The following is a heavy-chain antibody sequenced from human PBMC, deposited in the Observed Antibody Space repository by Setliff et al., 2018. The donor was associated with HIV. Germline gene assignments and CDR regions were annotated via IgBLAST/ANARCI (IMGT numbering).Heavy chain of an antibody. CDR2: INPNSGGT. CDR3: ARDPYYYDSSGYNFDY. V-gene: IGHV1-2*06. D-gene: IGHD3-22*01. Sequence: GASVKVSCKTSEYSFTDYYIHWIRQAPGQGLEWMGRINPNSGGTDYAQKFLGRVTMTSDTFISTAYMELSSLRSDDTAVYYCARDPYYYDSSGYNFDYWGQGTLVTVSS. CDR1: EYSFTDYY. J-gene: IGHJ4*02.